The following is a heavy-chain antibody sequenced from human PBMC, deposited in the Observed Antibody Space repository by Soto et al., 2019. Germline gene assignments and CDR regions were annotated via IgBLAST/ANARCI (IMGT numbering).Heavy chain of an antibody. CDR1: GFTFSSYG. D-gene: IGHD6-19*01. Sequence: QVQLVESGGGVVQPGRSLRLSCAASGFTFSSYGMHWVRQAPGKGLEWVAVISYDGSNKYYADSVKGRFTISRDNSKNTLHLQMNSLRAEDTAVYYCAKFRLVQGRYFDYWGQGTLVTVSS. CDR3: AKFRLVQGRYFDY. J-gene: IGHJ4*02. CDR2: ISYDGSNK. V-gene: IGHV3-30*18.